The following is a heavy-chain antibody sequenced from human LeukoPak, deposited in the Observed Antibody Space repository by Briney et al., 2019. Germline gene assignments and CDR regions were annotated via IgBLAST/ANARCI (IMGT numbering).Heavy chain of an antibody. J-gene: IGHJ4*02. CDR1: GFTFSSYS. CDR2: ISGSSSYI. D-gene: IGHD3-10*01. V-gene: IGHV3-21*01. Sequence: GGSLTLSCAASGFTFSSYSMNWVRQAPGKGLEWVSSISGSSSYIYYADSVKGRLTISRDNAKNSLYLQMNSLRAEDTAVYYCASGLYGSGSYLGDYWGQGTLVTVSS. CDR3: ASGLYGSGSYLGDY.